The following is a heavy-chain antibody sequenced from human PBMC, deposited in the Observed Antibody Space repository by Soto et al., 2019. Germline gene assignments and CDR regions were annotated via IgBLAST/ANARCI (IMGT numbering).Heavy chain of an antibody. V-gene: IGHV3-48*02. CDR2: ISSSSSTI. D-gene: IGHD3-22*01. CDR3: ARASGHYDTSGYYGSFYYYGMDV. J-gene: IGHJ6*02. Sequence: EVQLVESGGGLVQPGGSLRLSCAASGFIFSDYDMNWVRQAPGKGLEWVSYISSSSSTIYYADSVKGRFTISRDNAKNSLYLQMNSLRDEDTAVYYCARASGHYDTSGYYGSFYYYGMDVWGQGTTVTVSS. CDR1: GFIFSDYD.